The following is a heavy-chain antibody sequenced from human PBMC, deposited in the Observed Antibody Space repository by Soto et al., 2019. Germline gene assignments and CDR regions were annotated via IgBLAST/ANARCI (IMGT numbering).Heavy chain of an antibody. CDR1: GFTFSNYG. V-gene: IGHV3-23*01. CDR3: AKGKGVGATPDGANC. D-gene: IGHD1-26*01. J-gene: IGHJ4*02. Sequence: EEQVLESGGGLVQPGGSLRLSCAASGFTFSNYGMNWVRQAQGKGLEWVSGIRSDGDTTYNSDSVKGRFTVSRDTSKNTVYLQMNSLRAEDTAVYYCAKGKGVGATPDGANCWGQGTLVTVSS. CDR2: IRSDGDTT.